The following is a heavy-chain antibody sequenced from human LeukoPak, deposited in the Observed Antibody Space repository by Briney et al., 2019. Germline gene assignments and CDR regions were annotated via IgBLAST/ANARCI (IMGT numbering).Heavy chain of an antibody. V-gene: IGHV4-39*07. D-gene: IGHD2-2*01. CDR3: AREDSSTYYFYMDV. J-gene: IGHJ6*03. CDR1: GGSISSSNYY. Sequence: SETLSLTCTVSGGSISSSNYYWGWIRQPPGKGLEWIGSISYSGSTYYNASLKSRVSISIDTSKNQFSLKLSSVTAADTAVYYCAREDSSTYYFYMDVWGKGTTVTISS. CDR2: ISYSGST.